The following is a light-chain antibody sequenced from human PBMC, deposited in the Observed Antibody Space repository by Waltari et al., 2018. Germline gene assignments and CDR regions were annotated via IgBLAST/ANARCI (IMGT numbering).Light chain of an antibody. CDR2: WAS. V-gene: IGKV4-1*01. Sequence: DILMTQSPDSLAVSLGERATINCRSSQTVLYSSNNKNYLAWYQQRPGQPPTLLIYWASTRDSGVPDRFSGSGSGTDFTLTISSLLPEDVAVYYCQQYYAIPRTFGQGTKVEIK. CDR1: QTVLYSSNNKNY. J-gene: IGKJ1*01. CDR3: QQYYAIPRT.